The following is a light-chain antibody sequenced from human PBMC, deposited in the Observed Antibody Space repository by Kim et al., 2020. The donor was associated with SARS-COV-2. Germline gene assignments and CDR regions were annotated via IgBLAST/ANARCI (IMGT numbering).Light chain of an antibody. V-gene: IGKV3-20*01. J-gene: IGKJ2*01. CDR3: HQYDRSRT. CDR2: GAS. Sequence: SLSPGERATLSCSASQSISSTYLAWYQQKPGQAPRLLIYGASSRATGIPDRFSGSGSGTDFTLTISRLEPEDFAVYYCHQYDRSRTFGQGTKLEI. CDR1: QSISSTY.